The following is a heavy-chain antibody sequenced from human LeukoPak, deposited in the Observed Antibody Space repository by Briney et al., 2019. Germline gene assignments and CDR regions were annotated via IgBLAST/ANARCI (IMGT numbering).Heavy chain of an antibody. CDR3: ARSISIVVVLAAIDYFDY. D-gene: IGHD2-2*02. Sequence: GASVKVSCKASGYTFTSYGISWVRQAPGQGLEWMGWISAYNGNTNYAQKLQGRVTMTTDTSTSTAYMELRSLRSDDTAVYYCARSISIVVVLAAIDYFDYWGQGTLVTVSS. J-gene: IGHJ4*02. CDR2: ISAYNGNT. CDR1: GYTFTSYG. V-gene: IGHV1-18*01.